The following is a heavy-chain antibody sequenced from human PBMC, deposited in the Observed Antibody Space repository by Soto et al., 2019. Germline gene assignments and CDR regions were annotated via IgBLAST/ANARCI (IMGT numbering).Heavy chain of an antibody. CDR1: GDYIISSDFY. CDR2: IFYLGSS. J-gene: IGHJ5*02. CDR3: ARHSLALRKNNWFDP. Sequence: SEPQSHTYTVSGDYIISSDFYCGWDGQPPGKGLEWIGSIFYLGSSYYNPSLKSRVTMSVDTSKNQFSLRLRSVTAADTALYFCARHSLALRKNNWFDPWGQGIMVTVSS. D-gene: IGHD3-3*02. V-gene: IGHV4-39*01.